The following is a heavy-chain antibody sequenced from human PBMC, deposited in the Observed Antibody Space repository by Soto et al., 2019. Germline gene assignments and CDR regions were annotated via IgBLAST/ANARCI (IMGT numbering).Heavy chain of an antibody. D-gene: IGHD4-4*01. CDR2: IKHDGSVQ. V-gene: IGHV3-7*03. CDR1: GFTFSGYW. J-gene: IGHJ4*02. CDR3: ARAPYSNAWYRFDL. Sequence: QPGGSLRLSCEASGFTFSGYWMSWVRQAPGKGLEWVADIKHDGSVQYYVDSVKGRFTISRDNAKKLLSLQMNGLRAEDTALYYCARAPYSNAWYRFDLWGQGTLVTVSS.